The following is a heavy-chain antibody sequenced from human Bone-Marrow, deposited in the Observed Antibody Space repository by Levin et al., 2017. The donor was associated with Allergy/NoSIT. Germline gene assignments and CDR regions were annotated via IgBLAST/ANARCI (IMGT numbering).Heavy chain of an antibody. J-gene: IGHJ4*02. Sequence: LSLTCAASGFTFDDYAMHWVRQAPGKGLEWVSFIWYDGSNKYYADSVKGRFTISRDKSKNTVYLQMNSLRAEDTAVYYCARDREPSRLDYWGQGTLVTVSP. CDR2: IWYDGSNK. CDR1: GFTFDDYA. V-gene: IGHV3-33*08. CDR3: ARDREPSRLDY. D-gene: IGHD1-14*01.